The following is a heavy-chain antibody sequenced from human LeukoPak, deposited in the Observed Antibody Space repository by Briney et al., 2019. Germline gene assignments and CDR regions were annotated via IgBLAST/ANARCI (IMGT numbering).Heavy chain of an antibody. CDR1: GYTFTNYG. V-gene: IGHV1-18*01. Sequence: ASVKVSCKASGYTFTNYGISWVRRAPGQGLEWMGWISAYNGNTNYAQKLQGRVTMTTDTSTTTAYMELRSLRSDDTAVYYCARDLVYYDSSGHQGRTGVDPWGQGTLVTVSS. CDR2: ISAYNGNT. J-gene: IGHJ5*02. D-gene: IGHD3-22*01. CDR3: ARDLVYYDSSGHQGRTGVDP.